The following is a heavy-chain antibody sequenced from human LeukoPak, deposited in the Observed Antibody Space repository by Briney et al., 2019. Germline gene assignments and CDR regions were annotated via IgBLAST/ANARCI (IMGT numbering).Heavy chain of an antibody. CDR3: AKDQGLVVVAATDAFDI. CDR1: GFTFSSYA. CDR2: ISYDGSNK. D-gene: IGHD2-15*01. V-gene: IGHV3-30-3*01. J-gene: IGHJ3*02. Sequence: GGSLRLSCAASGFTFSSYAMHWVRQAPGKGLEWVAVISYDGSNKYYADSVKGRFTISRDNSKNTLYLQMNSLRAEDTAVYYCAKDQGLVVVAATDAFDIWGQGTMVTVSS.